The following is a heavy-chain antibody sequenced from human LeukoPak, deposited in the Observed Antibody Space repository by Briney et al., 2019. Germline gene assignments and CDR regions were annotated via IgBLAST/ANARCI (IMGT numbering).Heavy chain of an antibody. CDR2: FYYGGRT. CDR3: ARNVSLDLAVS. J-gene: IGHJ5*02. V-gene: IGHV4-39*01. CDR1: GGSIRSSSYY. Sequence: SETLSLTCTVSGGSIRSSSYYWGWIRQPPGRGLEGSGTFYYGGRTYYNPSLKSRVTISVDTSKNQFSLKLSSVPAADTAVYYCARNVSLDLAVSWGQGPLVTVPS. D-gene: IGHD6-19*01.